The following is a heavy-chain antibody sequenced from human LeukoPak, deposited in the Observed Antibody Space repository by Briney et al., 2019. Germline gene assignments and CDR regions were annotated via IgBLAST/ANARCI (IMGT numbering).Heavy chain of an antibody. D-gene: IGHD3-22*01. CDR1: GFTFSSYA. V-gene: IGHV3-23*01. CDR2: ISGSGGST. CDR3: AKGQQAYYYDSSGYYYLFTY. Sequence: GGSLRLSCAASGFTFSSYAMSWVRQAPGKGLEWVSAISGSGGSTYYADSVKGRFTISRDNSKNTLYLQMNSLRAEDTAVYYCAKGQQAYYYDSSGYYYLFTYWGQGTLVTVSS. J-gene: IGHJ4*02.